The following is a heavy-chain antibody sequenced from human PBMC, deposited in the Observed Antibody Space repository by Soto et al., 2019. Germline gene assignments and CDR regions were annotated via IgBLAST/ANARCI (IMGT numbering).Heavy chain of an antibody. CDR2: IYYSGST. J-gene: IGHJ6*02. CDR1: GGSISSYY. Sequence: SETMCLTWSVSGGSISSYYCSCIRQPPGKGLEWIGYIYYSGSTNYNPSLKSRVTISVDTSKNQFSLKLSSVTAADTAVYYCARDLGYGYYYYGMDVWGQGTTVTVSS. CDR3: ARDLGYGYYYYGMDV. D-gene: IGHD3-10*01. V-gene: IGHV4-59*01.